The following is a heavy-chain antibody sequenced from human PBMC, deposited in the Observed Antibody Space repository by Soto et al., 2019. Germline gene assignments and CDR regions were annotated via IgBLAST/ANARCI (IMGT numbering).Heavy chain of an antibody. CDR3: AKEGSGAYWKTFQH. D-gene: IGHD2-21*01. V-gene: IGHV3-23*01. Sequence: GGSLRLSCAASGFTFSNYAMSWVRQAPGKGLEWVLDISGSGTRTYYADSVKGRFTISRDNSKNTVYLQMSGLRAEDTAIYYCAKEGSGAYWKTFQHWGQGTLVTVSS. CDR2: ISGSGTRT. J-gene: IGHJ1*01. CDR1: GFTFSNYA.